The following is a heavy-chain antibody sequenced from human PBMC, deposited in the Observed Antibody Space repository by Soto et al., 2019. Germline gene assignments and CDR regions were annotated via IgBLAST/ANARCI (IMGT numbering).Heavy chain of an antibody. V-gene: IGHV3-30-3*01. CDR2: ISYDGSNK. Sequence: QVQLVESGGGVVQPGRSLRLSCAASGFTFSSYAMDWVRQAPGKGLEWVAVISYDGSNKYYADSVKGRFTISRDNSKNTLYLQMNSLRGEDTAVYYCARGGSGWYKEAFDIWGQGTMVTVSS. D-gene: IGHD6-19*01. J-gene: IGHJ3*02. CDR3: ARGGSGWYKEAFDI. CDR1: GFTFSSYA.